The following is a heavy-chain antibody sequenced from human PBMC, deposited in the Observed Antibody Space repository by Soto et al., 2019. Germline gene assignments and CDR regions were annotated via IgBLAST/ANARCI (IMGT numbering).Heavy chain of an antibody. CDR2: AYHNGLT. CDR1: GDSVTSNVW. CDR3: ARDAAVPGESDRFDY. V-gene: IGHV4-4*02. Sequence: SETLSLTXAVSGDSVTSNVWWSWVRQPPGKGLEWIGEAYHNGLTDYNPSLKSRVTMSVDTSKNEFSLKLTSLTAADTAIYYCARDAAVPGESDRFDYWGQGTLVTVSS. D-gene: IGHD6-19*01. J-gene: IGHJ4*02.